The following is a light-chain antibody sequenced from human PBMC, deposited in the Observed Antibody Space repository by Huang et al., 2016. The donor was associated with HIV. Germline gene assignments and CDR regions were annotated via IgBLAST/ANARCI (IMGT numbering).Light chain of an antibody. Sequence: EIVMTQSPVTLSVSLGERATLACRASQRITPNLAWYQQKPGQAPRLLIYCASSRASGIPAVFSSGGAGTEFTLPISRLQSDDFALYYCQQHITWPPLTFGGGTTVEI. CDR3: QQHITWPPLT. J-gene: IGKJ4*01. V-gene: IGKV3-15*01. CDR1: QRITPN. CDR2: CAS.